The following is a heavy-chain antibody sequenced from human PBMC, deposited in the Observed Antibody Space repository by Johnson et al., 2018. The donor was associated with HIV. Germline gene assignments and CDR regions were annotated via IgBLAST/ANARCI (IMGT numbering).Heavy chain of an antibody. CDR1: GFTFSSYG. V-gene: IGHV3-23*04. CDR3: TTSLPWSLDAFDI. J-gene: IGHJ3*02. D-gene: IGHD1-14*01. Sequence: VQLVESGGGLVQPGGSLRLSCAASGFTFSSYGMSWVRQAPGKGLEWVSAISGSGDNTYYADSVKGRFTISRDRSQNTVYLQMNSLKTEDTAVYYCTTSLPWSLDAFDIWGQGTMVTVSS. CDR2: ISGSGDNT.